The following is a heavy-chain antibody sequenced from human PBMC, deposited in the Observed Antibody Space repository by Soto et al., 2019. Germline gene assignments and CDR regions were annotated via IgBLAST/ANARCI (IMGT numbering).Heavy chain of an antibody. CDR1: LFTFSSYA. CDR3: AKVTAVAGTYYFDY. CDR2: ISGSGGST. Sequence: GSLRLSCAASLFTFSSYAISWVRQAPGKGLEWVSAISGSGGSTYYADSVKGRFTISRDNSKNTLYLQMNSLRAEDTAVYYCAKVTAVAGTYYFDYWGQGTLVTVSS. J-gene: IGHJ4*02. V-gene: IGHV3-23*01. D-gene: IGHD6-19*01.